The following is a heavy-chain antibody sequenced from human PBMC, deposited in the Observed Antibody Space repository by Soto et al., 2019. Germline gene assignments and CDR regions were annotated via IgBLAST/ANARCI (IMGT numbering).Heavy chain of an antibody. V-gene: IGHV3-48*02. CDR3: ARTTIFGVVNTLGAFDI. CDR1: GFTFSSYS. J-gene: IGHJ3*02. Sequence: PGGSLRPSCAASGFTFSSYSMNWVRQAPGKGLEWVSYISSSSSTIYYADSVKGRFTISRDNAKNSLYLQMNSLRDEDTAVYYCARTTIFGVVNTLGAFDIWGQGTMVTVSS. CDR2: ISSSSSTI. D-gene: IGHD3-3*01.